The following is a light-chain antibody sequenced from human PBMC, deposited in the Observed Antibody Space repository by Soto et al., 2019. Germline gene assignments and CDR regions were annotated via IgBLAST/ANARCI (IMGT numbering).Light chain of an antibody. V-gene: IGLV2-8*01. Sequence: QSVLTQPPSASGSPGQSVTISCTGTSSDIGGYNYVSWYQQHPGKAPKLMINEVSKRPSGVPDRFSGSKYGNTASLTVSGLQAEDEADYYCSSYAGSNNRVFGGGTKLTVL. CDR1: SSDIGGYNY. CDR3: SSYAGSNNRV. J-gene: IGLJ3*02. CDR2: EVS.